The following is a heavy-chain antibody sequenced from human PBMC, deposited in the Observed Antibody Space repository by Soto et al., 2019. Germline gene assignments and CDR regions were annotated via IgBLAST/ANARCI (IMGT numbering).Heavy chain of an antibody. V-gene: IGHV3-48*04. CDR3: ARRGSSMSPGC. CDR2: VNSGGTTK. Sequence: GGSPGLSCAAYGFSFSADSMNCFRQAPGKGLEWVSYVNSGGTTKYYAGSVKGRFTISRDNAENSLFLQMNSLRAEDTALYYYARRGSSMSPGCWGQGTLVSVSS. D-gene: IGHD2-2*01. CDR1: GFSFSADS. J-gene: IGHJ4*02.